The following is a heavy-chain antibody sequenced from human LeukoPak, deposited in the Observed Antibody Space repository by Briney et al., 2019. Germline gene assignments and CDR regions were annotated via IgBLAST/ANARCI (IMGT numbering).Heavy chain of an antibody. V-gene: IGHV3-48*04. D-gene: IGHD3-9*01. Sequence: GGSLRLSCAASGFTFSSYSMNWVRQAPGKGLEWVSYISSSGSTVYYADSVKGRFTISRDNAKNSLYLQMNSLRAEDTAVYYCARAFYDFLTGYPAYFDYWGQGTLVTVSS. J-gene: IGHJ4*02. CDR1: GFTFSSYS. CDR2: ISSSGSTV. CDR3: ARAFYDFLTGYPAYFDY.